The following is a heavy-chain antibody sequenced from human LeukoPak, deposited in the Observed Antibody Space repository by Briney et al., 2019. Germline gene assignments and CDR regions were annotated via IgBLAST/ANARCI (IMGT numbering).Heavy chain of an antibody. D-gene: IGHD1-14*01. CDR2: INPNSGGT. CDR3: ARSLPEGAYFDY. CDR1: GYTFTGYY. J-gene: IGHJ4*02. Sequence: ASVKVSCKASGYTFTGYYMHWARQAPGQGLEWMGWINPNSGGTNYAQKFQGRVTMTRDTSISTAYMELSRLRSDDTAVYYCARSLPEGAYFDYWGQGTLVTVSS. V-gene: IGHV1-2*02.